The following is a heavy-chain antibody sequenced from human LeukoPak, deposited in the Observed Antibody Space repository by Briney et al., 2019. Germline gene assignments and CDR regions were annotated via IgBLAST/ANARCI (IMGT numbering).Heavy chain of an antibody. D-gene: IGHD3-10*01. Sequence: GGSLRLSCAASGFTFSNAWMSWVRQAPGKGLEWVGRIKSKTGGGTTDYAAPVKGRFTISRDDSKNTLYLQMNSLKTEDTAVYYCTTDQPYPVIGPKGYFDYWGQGTLVTVSS. J-gene: IGHJ4*02. CDR3: TTDQPYPVIGPKGYFDY. CDR1: GFTFSNAW. CDR2: IKSKTGGGTT. V-gene: IGHV3-15*01.